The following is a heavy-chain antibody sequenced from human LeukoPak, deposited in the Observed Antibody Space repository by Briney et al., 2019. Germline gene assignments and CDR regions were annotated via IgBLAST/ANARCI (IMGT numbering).Heavy chain of an antibody. CDR2: IIPIFGTA. CDR1: GGTFSSYA. Sequence: SVKVSCKASGGTFSSYAISWVRQAPGQGLEWMGRIIPIFGTANYAQKFQGRVTITTDESTSTAYMELSSLRSEDTAVYYCARLDFWSGYYFDCWGQGTLVTISS. CDR3: ARLDFWSGYYFDC. D-gene: IGHD3-3*01. V-gene: IGHV1-69*05. J-gene: IGHJ4*02.